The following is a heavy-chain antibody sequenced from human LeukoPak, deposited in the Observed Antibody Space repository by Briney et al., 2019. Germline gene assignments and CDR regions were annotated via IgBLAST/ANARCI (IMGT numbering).Heavy chain of an antibody. CDR3: AREASSGWHIDY. J-gene: IGHJ4*02. V-gene: IGHV1-2*02. CDR1: GYTFTGYY. D-gene: IGHD6-19*01. CDR2: INPNSGGT. Sequence: ASVKVSCKASGYTFTGYYMHWVRQAPGQGLEWMGWINPNSGGTNYAQKFQGRVTMTRDTSISTAYMELSRLRSDDTAVYYCAREASSGWHIDYWGQGTLVTVSS.